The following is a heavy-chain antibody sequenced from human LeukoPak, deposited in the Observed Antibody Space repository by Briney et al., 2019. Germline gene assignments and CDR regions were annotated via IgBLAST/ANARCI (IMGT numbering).Heavy chain of an antibody. CDR3: AAGWYGGPYDY. Sequence: PGESLKISCQASGYRFTDYWIGWVRQMPGRGLEWMAIIYPGDSDTRYSPSFQGRVTISADKSISTAYLQWSSLKASDTAVYYCAAGWYGGPYDYWGQGILVTVSS. CDR2: IYPGDSDT. V-gene: IGHV5-51*01. J-gene: IGHJ4*02. CDR1: GYRFTDYW. D-gene: IGHD6-19*01.